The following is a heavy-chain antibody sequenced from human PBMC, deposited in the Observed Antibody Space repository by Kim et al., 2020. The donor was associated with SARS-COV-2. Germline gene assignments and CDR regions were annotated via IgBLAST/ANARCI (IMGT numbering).Heavy chain of an antibody. CDR1: GFTFSSYA. D-gene: IGHD3-3*01. J-gene: IGHJ6*02. CDR2: ISGSGGST. Sequence: GGSLRLSCAASGFTFSSYAMSWVRQAPGKGLEWVSGISGSGGSTYYADSVKGRFTISRDNSKNTLYLQVHSLRAEDTAVYYCSKDRRWYYDFWTGYDRPRDGMDVWGQGTTVTVSS. CDR3: SKDRRWYYDFWTGYDRPRDGMDV. V-gene: IGHV3-23*01.